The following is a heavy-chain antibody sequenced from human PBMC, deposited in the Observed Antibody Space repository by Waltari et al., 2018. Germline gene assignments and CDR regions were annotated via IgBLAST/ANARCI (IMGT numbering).Heavy chain of an antibody. V-gene: IGHV3-30*04. CDR1: GFTFSSYA. D-gene: IGHD3-10*01. CDR3: ARASDYYGSGSYYSHPAEFDY. J-gene: IGHJ4*02. Sequence: QVQLVESGGGVVQPGRSLRLSCAASGFTFSSYAMHWVRQAPGQGPEGVAVISYDGSNKYYADSVKGRFTISRDNSKNTLYLQMNSLRAEDTAVYYCARASDYYGSGSYYSHPAEFDYWGQGTLVTVSS. CDR2: ISYDGSNK.